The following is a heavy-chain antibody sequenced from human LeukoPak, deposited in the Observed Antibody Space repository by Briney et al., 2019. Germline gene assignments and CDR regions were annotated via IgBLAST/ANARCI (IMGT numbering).Heavy chain of an antibody. CDR3: ARGLQSYLDY. V-gene: IGHV4-30-4*08. CDR1: GGSISSGDYY. J-gene: IGHJ4*02. CDR2: IYYSGST. Sequence: SEAQSLTCTVSGGSISSGDYYWSWIRQPPGKGLEWIGYIYYSGSTYYNPSLKSRVTISVDTSKNQFSLKLSSVTAADTAVYYCARGLQSYLDYWGQGTLVTVSS. D-gene: IGHD4-11*01.